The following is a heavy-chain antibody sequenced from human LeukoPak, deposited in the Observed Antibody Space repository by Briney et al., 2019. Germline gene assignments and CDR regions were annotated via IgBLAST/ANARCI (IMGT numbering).Heavy chain of an antibody. D-gene: IGHD3-10*01. CDR3: ARVPIPEVLWFGEEQGGYYYYYMDV. Sequence: APVKVSCKASGYTFTNYGISWVRQAPGQGLEWMGWISGYNGKTNYAQKLQGRVTMTTDTSTSTAYMELRSLRSDDTAMYYCARVPIPEVLWFGEEQGGYYYYYMDVWGKGTTVTISS. V-gene: IGHV1-18*01. CDR1: GYTFTNYG. CDR2: ISGYNGKT. J-gene: IGHJ6*03.